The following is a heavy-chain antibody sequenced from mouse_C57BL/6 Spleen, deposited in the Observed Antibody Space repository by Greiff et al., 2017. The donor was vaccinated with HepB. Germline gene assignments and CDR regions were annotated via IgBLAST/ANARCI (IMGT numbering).Heavy chain of an antibody. V-gene: IGHV1-64*01. CDR1: GYTFTSYW. D-gene: IGHD3-3*01. CDR3: ARGGVGQAMDY. J-gene: IGHJ4*01. CDR2: IHPNSGST. Sequence: QVQLKQPGAELVKPGASVKLSCKASGYTFTSYWMHWVKQRPGQGLEWIGMIHPNSGSTNYNEKFKSKATLTVDKSSSTAYMQLSSLTSEDSAVYYCARGGVGQAMDYWGQGTSVTVSS.